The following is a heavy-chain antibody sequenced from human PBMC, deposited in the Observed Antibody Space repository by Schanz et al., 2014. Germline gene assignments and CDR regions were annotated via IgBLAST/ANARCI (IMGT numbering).Heavy chain of an antibody. CDR1: GYTFTVYY. J-gene: IGHJ4*02. V-gene: IGHV1-2*02. CDR2: INPNSGAT. Sequence: QVQLVQSGAEVKKPGASVKVSCKASGYTFTVYYMHWVRQAPGQGLEWLGWINPNSGATSSAQKFQGRVTMTRDTSSSTVYMQLSSLTSDDTAIYYCARVTTGYDSGGQGTLVTVSS. D-gene: IGHD5-12*01. CDR3: ARVTTGYDS.